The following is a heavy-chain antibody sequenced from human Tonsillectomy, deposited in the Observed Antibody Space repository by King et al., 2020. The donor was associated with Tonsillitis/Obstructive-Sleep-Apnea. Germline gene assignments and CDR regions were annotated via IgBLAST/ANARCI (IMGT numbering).Heavy chain of an antibody. CDR1: GYTFTGYY. CDR2: INPNSGGT. J-gene: IGHJ4*02. Sequence: VQLVESGAEVKEPGASVKVSCKASGYTFTGYYMHWVRQAPGQGLEGMGRINPNSGGTNCGQKFQGRVTLNRDTSISTAYMELRRLRSDDTAVYYCARGEGGYDFPLTPLDYWGQGTLVTVSS. V-gene: IGHV1-2*06. D-gene: IGHD3-3*01. CDR3: ARGEGGYDFPLTPLDY.